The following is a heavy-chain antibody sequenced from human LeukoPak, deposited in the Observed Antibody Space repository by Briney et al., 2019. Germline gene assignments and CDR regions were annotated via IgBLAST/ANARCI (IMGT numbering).Heavy chain of an antibody. Sequence: GGTLRLSCAASGFTFDDYGMSWVRQAPGKGREWVLGINWNGGNTGYADAVKGRFTISRDNAKNSPYLQMNSLRAEDTALYYCAGAYSGYENYYYYYYMDVWGKGTTVTVSS. J-gene: IGHJ6*03. CDR1: GFTFDDYG. CDR2: INWNGGNT. V-gene: IGHV3-20*04. D-gene: IGHD5-12*01. CDR3: AGAYSGYENYYYYYYMDV.